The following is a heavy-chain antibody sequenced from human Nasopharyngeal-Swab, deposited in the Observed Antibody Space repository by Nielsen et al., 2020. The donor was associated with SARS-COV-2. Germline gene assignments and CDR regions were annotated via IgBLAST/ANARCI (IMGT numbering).Heavy chain of an antibody. J-gene: IGHJ5*02. D-gene: IGHD1-14*01. V-gene: IGHV3-23*01. Sequence: GESLKISCTASGFTFSNYAMTWVRQAPGKGLEWVSSIRVSGDTTYYADSVKGRFTISRDNAKNTLYLQMNSLRAEDTAVYYCVRSPSSISPGWFDPWGQGTLVTVSS. CDR1: GFTFSNYA. CDR3: VRSPSSISPGWFDP. CDR2: IRVSGDTT.